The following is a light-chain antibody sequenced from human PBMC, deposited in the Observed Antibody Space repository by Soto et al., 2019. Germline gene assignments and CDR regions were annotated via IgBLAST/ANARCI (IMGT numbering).Light chain of an antibody. V-gene: IGLV2-8*01. Sequence: QSALTQPPSASGSPGQSVTISCAGSNSDVGGYDFVSWYQQHPGKAPELMIYEVTKRPSGVPDRFSGSKSGNTASLTVSGLQAEDEADYFCSSYAGTYTLVFGGGTKLTVL. J-gene: IGLJ3*02. CDR2: EVT. CDR3: SSYAGTYTLV. CDR1: NSDVGGYDF.